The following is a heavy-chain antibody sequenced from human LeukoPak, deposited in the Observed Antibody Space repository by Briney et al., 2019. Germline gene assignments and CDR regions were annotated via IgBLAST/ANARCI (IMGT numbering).Heavy chain of an antibody. CDR2: INPKSGGT. CDR1: GYTFIGSY. V-gene: IGHV1-2*02. CDR3: ARDSPKIVAIYGGIDY. Sequence: ASVKVSCKASGYTFIGSYIHWVRQAPGQGLEWMGWINPKSGGTRYGRKFQGKVIMTTDPSISTAYMQLYRLKSDDTAIYYCARDSPKIVAIYGGIDYWGQGALVTVSS. J-gene: IGHJ4*02. D-gene: IGHD5-12*01.